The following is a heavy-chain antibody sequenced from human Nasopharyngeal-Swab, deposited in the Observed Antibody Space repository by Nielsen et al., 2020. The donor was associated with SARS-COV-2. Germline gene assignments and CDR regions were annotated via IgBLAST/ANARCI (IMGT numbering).Heavy chain of an antibody. CDR3: ARDSLYYDFWSGSDYYYYGMDV. Sequence: ASVKVSCKASGGTFSSYAISWVRQAPGQGLEWMGWISAYNGNTNYAQKLQGRVTMTTDTSTSTAYMELRSLRSDDTAVYYCARDSLYYDFWSGSDYYYYGMDVWGQGTTVTVSS. CDR2: ISAYNGNT. CDR1: GGTFSSYA. D-gene: IGHD3-3*01. J-gene: IGHJ6*02. V-gene: IGHV1-18*01.